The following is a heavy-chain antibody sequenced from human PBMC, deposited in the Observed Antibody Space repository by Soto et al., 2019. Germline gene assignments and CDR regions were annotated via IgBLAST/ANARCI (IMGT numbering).Heavy chain of an antibody. J-gene: IGHJ4*02. CDR3: ARERGGYSYGDY. CDR2: VNIYKGNT. D-gene: IGHD5-18*01. Sequence: QVQLVQSGAEVKKAGASVKVSCKASGYTFTSYGINWVRQAPGQGLEWMGWVNIYKGNTNYAQKLQGRVTMTTDTSTSTAYLELSSLRYDDTAVYYCARERGGYSYGDYWGQGTQVTVSS. V-gene: IGHV1-18*01. CDR1: GYTFTSYG.